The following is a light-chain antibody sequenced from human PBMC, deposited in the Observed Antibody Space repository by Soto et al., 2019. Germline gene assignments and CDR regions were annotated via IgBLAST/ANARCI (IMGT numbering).Light chain of an antibody. CDR3: QHYNNWPFT. Sequence: EIVMTQSPATLSVSPGERTNLSCRARQSIRSNLAWYQQKPGQAPSLLIYGASARATGIPARFSGSGSGTEFTLTISSLQSEDYAVYYCQHYNNWPFTFGQGTKLEIK. V-gene: IGKV3-15*01. CDR2: GAS. J-gene: IGKJ2*01. CDR1: QSIRSN.